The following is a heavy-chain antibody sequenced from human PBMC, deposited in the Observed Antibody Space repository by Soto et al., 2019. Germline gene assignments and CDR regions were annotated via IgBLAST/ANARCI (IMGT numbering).Heavy chain of an antibody. CDR1: GFTFSSYA. V-gene: IGHV3-23*01. D-gene: IGHD6-13*01. J-gene: IGHJ4*02. CDR3: AYSNTPFDY. CDR2: LSGSGGST. Sequence: EVQLLESGGGLVQPGGSLRLSCAASGFTFSSYAMSWVRQAPGKGLEWGSALSGSGGSTYYADSVKGRFTISRDNSTNTLYLQMNSLRAEDTAVYYCAYSNTPFDYWGQGTLVTVSS.